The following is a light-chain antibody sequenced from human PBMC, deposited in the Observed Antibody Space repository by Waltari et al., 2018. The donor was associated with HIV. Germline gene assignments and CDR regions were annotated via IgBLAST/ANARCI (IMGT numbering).Light chain of an antibody. V-gene: IGLV10-54*04. CDR1: SNNVGNQG. Sequence: QAGLTQPPSVSKGLRQTATLTCTGNSNNVGNQGATWLQQHQGHPPKLLSYNNNNRPSGISDRFSASGSGNTASLTITGLQPEDEADYFCSAWDSSLSAVVFGGGTTLTVL. CDR2: NNN. J-gene: IGLJ2*01. CDR3: SAWDSSLSAVV.